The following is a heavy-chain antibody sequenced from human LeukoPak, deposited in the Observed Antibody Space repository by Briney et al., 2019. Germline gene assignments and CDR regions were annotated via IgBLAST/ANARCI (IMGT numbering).Heavy chain of an antibody. CDR1: GYSFTTYW. V-gene: IGHV5-51*01. D-gene: IGHD2-2*01. J-gene: IGHJ6*02. Sequence: GESLKISCKGSGYSFTTYWIGWVRQMPGKGLEWMGIIYPGDSDTRYSPSFQGQVTISADKSISTAYLQWSSLKASDTAIYYCARKVAAADFYYGMDVWGQGTPVTVSS. CDR3: ARKVAAADFYYGMDV. CDR2: IYPGDSDT.